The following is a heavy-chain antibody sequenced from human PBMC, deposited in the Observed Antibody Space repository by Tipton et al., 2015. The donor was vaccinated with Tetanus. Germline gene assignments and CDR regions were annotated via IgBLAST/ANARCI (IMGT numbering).Heavy chain of an antibody. J-gene: IGHJ6*02. Sequence: QLVQSGAEVKKPGSSVKVSCKLSGGTFSSSAISWVRQAPGQRLEWMGSIVAILGTANYAQKFQGRVTITAAKSTTPAYMERSSLRCEGPAVYCWARLDYDFWGPPGMDVWGQGAAVTVSS. CDR2: IVAILGTA. CDR3: ARLDYDFWGPPGMDV. V-gene: IGHV1-69*06. CDR1: GGTFSSSA. D-gene: IGHD3-3*01.